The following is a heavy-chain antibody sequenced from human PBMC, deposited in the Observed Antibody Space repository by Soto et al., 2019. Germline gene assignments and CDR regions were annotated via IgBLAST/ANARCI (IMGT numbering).Heavy chain of an antibody. CDR3: ARESPLLAWRGGAFDI. J-gene: IGHJ3*02. Sequence: GGSLRLSCAASGFTFSSYWMSWVRQAPGKGLEWVANIKQDVSEKYYVDSVKGRFTISRDNAKNSLHLQMNSLRAEDTAVYYCARESPLLAWRGGAFDIWGQGTMVTVSS. CDR2: IKQDVSEK. V-gene: IGHV3-7*01. D-gene: IGHD3-10*01. CDR1: GFTFSSYW.